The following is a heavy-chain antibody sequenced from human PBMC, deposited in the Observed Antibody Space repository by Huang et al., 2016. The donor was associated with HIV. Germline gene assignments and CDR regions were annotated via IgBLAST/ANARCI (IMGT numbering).Heavy chain of an antibody. CDR1: GGSFRNFA. D-gene: IGHD3-22*01. Sequence: QVQLVQSGAEVKKPGSSVKVSCKASGGSFRNFAIGWVRQAPGQGLAWMGWITPTLGKANNAQKFQGRVTIIADEATSTAYMELSSLRSEDTAVYYCATVDYYDTSGPQRGYFDNWGQGTLVTVSS. J-gene: IGHJ4*02. CDR3: ATVDYYDTSGPQRGYFDN. V-gene: IGHV1-69*01. CDR2: ITPTLGKA.